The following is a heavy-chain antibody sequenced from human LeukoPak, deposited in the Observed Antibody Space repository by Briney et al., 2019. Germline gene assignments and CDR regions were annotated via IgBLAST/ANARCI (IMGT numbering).Heavy chain of an antibody. CDR2: VYYTGST. CDR1: GGSISSYY. D-gene: IGHD3-22*01. Sequence: SETLSLTCTVSGGSISSYYWSWVRQPPGKGLEWIGFVYYTGSTNYSPSLKSRVTISVDTSKNQFSLKLRSVTAADTAVYFCARGPYSYDSSGAFDIWGQGTMVTVSS. CDR3: ARGPYSYDSSGAFDI. V-gene: IGHV4-59*01. J-gene: IGHJ3*02.